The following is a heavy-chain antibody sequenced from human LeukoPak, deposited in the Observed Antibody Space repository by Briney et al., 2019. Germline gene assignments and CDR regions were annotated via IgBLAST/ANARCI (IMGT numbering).Heavy chain of an antibody. CDR3: TRDQVGYCRSASCSPGDY. V-gene: IGHV1-18*01. CDR2: ISAYNGNT. Sequence: APVKVSCKAPDHPFTSFGISWVRQAPGQGLEWMRWISAYNGNTNYAQRLQDRVTMTTETSTSTAYMELRSLRSDDTAVYYCTRDQVGYCRSASCSPGDYWAREPWSPSPQ. CDR1: DHPFTSFG. D-gene: IGHD2-2*01. J-gene: IGHJ4*02.